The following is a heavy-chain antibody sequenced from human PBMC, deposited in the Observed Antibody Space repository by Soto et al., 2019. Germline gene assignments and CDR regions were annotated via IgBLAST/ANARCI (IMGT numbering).Heavy chain of an antibody. J-gene: IGHJ6*02. V-gene: IGHV1-69*13. CDR3: ASGHPATFGGVTVYYYYGMDV. CDR1: GGTFSSYA. D-gene: IGHD3-16*02. CDR2: IMPAFNIA. Sequence: SVKVSCKASGGTFSSYAISWVRQAPGQGLEWVGDIMPAFNIANHAQKFQGRVTITADESTSTVYMELSSLRSDDTAVYYCASGHPATFGGVTVYYYYGMDVWGQGTTVTVSS.